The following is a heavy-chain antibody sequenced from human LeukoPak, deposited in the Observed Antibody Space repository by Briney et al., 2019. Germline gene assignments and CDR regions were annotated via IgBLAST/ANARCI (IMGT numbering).Heavy chain of an antibody. CDR2: IIPTFGTA. Sequence: ASVKVSCKASGGTFSSYAISWVRQAPGQGLEWMGGIIPTFGTANYAQKFQGRVTITADKSTSTAYMELSSLRSEDTAVYYCASSGYSYGLEFDYWGQGTLVTVSS. D-gene: IGHD5-18*01. CDR1: GGTFSSYA. CDR3: ASSGYSYGLEFDY. J-gene: IGHJ4*02. V-gene: IGHV1-69*06.